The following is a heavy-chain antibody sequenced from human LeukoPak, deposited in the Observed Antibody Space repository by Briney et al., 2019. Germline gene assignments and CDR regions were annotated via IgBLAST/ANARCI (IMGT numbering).Heavy chain of an antibody. D-gene: IGHD3-22*01. CDR1: GYTFTSYG. J-gene: IGHJ4*02. Sequence: ASVEVSCKASGYTFTSYGISWVRQAPGQGLEWMGWISAYNGNTNYAQKLQGRVTMTTDTSTSTAYMELRSPRSDDTAVYYCARAATYYYDSSGYSSDYWGQGTLVTVSS. CDR3: ARAATYYYDSSGYSSDY. CDR2: ISAYNGNT. V-gene: IGHV1-18*01.